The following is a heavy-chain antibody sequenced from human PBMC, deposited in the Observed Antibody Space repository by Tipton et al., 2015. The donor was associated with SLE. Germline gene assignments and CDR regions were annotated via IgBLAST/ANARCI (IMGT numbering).Heavy chain of an antibody. CDR1: GGSISSGPFY. D-gene: IGHD5-24*01. V-gene: IGHV4-61*10. Sequence: TLSLTCTVSGGSISSGPFYWSWIRQPAGKGLEWLGYIYSSGTTNYNPSLKSRVTISVDTSKNQFSLKLGSVTAADTAIYYCAREGPGWRLDVWGQGTPVTASS. CDR2: IYSSGTT. J-gene: IGHJ6*02. CDR3: AREGPGWRLDV.